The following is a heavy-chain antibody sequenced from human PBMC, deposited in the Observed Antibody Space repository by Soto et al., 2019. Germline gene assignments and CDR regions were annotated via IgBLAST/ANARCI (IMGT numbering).Heavy chain of an antibody. V-gene: IGHV3-23*01. D-gene: IGHD6-13*01. CDR1: GFTFSNYA. J-gene: IGHJ4*02. CDR3: AKSLSSTWAFDY. CDR2: NSVSGVST. Sequence: PGGSLRLSCAASGFTFSNYAMNWVRQAPGKGLEWVSANSVSGVSTYYADSVKGRFTIFRDTSKNTLYLQMNSLRAEDTAVYYCAKSLSSTWAFDYWGQGSLVTVSS.